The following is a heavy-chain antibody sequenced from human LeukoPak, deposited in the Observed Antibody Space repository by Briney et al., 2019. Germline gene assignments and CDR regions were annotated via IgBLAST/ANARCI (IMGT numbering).Heavy chain of an antibody. V-gene: IGHV3-23*01. CDR1: GFTFSSYA. J-gene: IGHJ4*02. CDR2: ISGSGGST. CDR3: AKKAYCGGDCYSLPFDY. D-gene: IGHD2-21*02. Sequence: GGSLRLSCAASGFTFSSYAMSWVRQAPGKGLEWVSAISGSGGSTYYADSVKGRFTISRDNSKNTLFLQMNSLRAEDTAVYYCAKKAYCGGDCYSLPFDYWGQGTLVTVSS.